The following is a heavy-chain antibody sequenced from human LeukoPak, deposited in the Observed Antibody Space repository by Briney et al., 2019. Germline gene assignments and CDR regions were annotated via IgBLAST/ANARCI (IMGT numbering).Heavy chain of an antibody. CDR1: GFTFSSYS. CDR2: ISSSSSYI. Sequence: GSLRLSCAASGFTFSSYSMNWVRQAPGKGLGWVSSISSSSSYIYYADSVKGRFTISRDNAKNSLYLQMNSLRAEDTAVYYCARDVFSAGAFDIWGQGTMVTVSP. D-gene: IGHD1-26*01. V-gene: IGHV3-21*01. CDR3: ARDVFSAGAFDI. J-gene: IGHJ3*02.